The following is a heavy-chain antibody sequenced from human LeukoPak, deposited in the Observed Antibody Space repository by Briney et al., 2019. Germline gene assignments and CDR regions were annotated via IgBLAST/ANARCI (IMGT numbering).Heavy chain of an antibody. Sequence: PSETLSLTCTVSAGSISSSIYYWGWIRQPPGKGLEWIGSIYYSGSTHYNPSLKGRVTISVDTSKNQFSLQLSSVTAADTAVYYCARNSSDWNFDYWRQGTLVTASS. D-gene: IGHD6-19*01. V-gene: IGHV4-39*01. CDR2: IYYSGST. CDR3: ARNSSDWNFDY. CDR1: AGSISSSIYY. J-gene: IGHJ4*02.